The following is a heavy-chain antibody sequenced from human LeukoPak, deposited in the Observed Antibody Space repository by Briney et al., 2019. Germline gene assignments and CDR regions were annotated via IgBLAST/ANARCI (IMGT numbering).Heavy chain of an antibody. D-gene: IGHD3-10*01. CDR2: ISWNSGSI. J-gene: IGHJ4*02. CDR1: GFTFDDYA. Sequence: GGSLRLSCAASGFTFDDYAMHWVRQAPGKGLEWVSGISWNSGSIGYADSVKGRFTISRDNAKNSLYLQMNSLRAEDTAVYYCARGGVDYWGQGTLVTVSS. CDR3: ARGGVDY. V-gene: IGHV3-9*01.